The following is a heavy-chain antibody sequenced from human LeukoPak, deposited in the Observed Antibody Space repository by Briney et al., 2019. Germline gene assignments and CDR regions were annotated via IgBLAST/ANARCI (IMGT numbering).Heavy chain of an antibody. CDR3: ARGDFNDYGDYVDAFEI. CDR1: GFTFSSYW. V-gene: IGHV3-7*01. CDR2: IKPDGSEK. D-gene: IGHD4-17*01. Sequence: VGSLRLSCEASGFTFSSYWMSWVRQAPGKGLEWVANIKPDGSEKYCVDSVKGRFTISRDNAKKSLYLQMNSLRAEDTAVYYCARGDFNDYGDYVDAFEIWGQGTMVTVSA. J-gene: IGHJ3*02.